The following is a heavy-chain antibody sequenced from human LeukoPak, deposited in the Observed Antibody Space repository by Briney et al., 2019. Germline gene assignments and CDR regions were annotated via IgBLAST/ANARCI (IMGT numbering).Heavy chain of an antibody. CDR3: GLTVTYSYGMDV. Sequence: ASVNVSCTPSGYTFTAYWINWVRQAPGQGLEWLGWINPNSGGTNYVQKFQGRITMTRDTSISTAYLELSRLRSDDTAVYYCGLTVTYSYGMDVWGQGTTVTVSS. CDR2: INPNSGGT. CDR1: GYTFTAYW. D-gene: IGHD4-17*01. J-gene: IGHJ6*02. V-gene: IGHV1-2*02.